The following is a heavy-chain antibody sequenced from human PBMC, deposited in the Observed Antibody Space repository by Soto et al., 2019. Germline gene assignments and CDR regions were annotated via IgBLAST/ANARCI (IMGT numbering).Heavy chain of an antibody. CDR1: GFTFSGSA. CDR2: IRSKAKNYAT. CDR3: TRHAVQYCGGDCYLLPYFDL. V-gene: IGHV3-73*02. J-gene: IGHJ2*01. Sequence: EVQLVESGGGLVQPGGSLKLSCAASGFTFSGSAVHWVRQASGKGLEWVGRIRSKAKNYATVYAASVKGRFTISRDDSKNTAYLQMNSLKTEDTAVYYCTRHAVQYCGGDCYLLPYFDLWGRGTLVTVSS. D-gene: IGHD2-21*02.